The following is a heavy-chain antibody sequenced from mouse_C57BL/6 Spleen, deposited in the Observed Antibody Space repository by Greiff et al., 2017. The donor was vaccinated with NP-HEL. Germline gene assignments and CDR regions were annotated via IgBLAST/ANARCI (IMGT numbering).Heavy chain of an antibody. D-gene: IGHD1-1*01. CDR1: GYAFSSYW. Sequence: QVQLQQSGAELVKPGASVKISCKASGYAFSSYWMNWVKQRPGKGLEWIGQIYPGDGDTNYNGKSKGKATLTADKSSSTAYMQRSSLTSEDSAVYVCARSGPITTVVDYWGQGTTLTVSS. CDR2: IYPGDGDT. V-gene: IGHV1-80*01. J-gene: IGHJ2*01. CDR3: ARSGPITTVVDY.